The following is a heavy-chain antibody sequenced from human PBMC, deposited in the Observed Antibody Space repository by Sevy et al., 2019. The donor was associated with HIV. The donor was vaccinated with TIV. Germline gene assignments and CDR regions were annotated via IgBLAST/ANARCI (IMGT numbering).Heavy chain of an antibody. CDR2: ISSSSSYI. CDR3: ARRSGRPLFWEGNGAFDI. J-gene: IGHJ3*02. Sequence: GGSLRLSCAASGFTFSSYSMNWVRQAPGKGLEWVSSISSSSSYIYYADSVKGRFTISRDNAKNSLYLQMNSLRAEDTAVYYCARRSGRPLFWEGNGAFDIWGQGTMVTVSS. CDR1: GFTFSSYS. V-gene: IGHV3-21*01. D-gene: IGHD1-26*01.